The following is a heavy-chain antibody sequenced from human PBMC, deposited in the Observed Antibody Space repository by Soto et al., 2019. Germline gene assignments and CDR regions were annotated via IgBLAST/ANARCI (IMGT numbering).Heavy chain of an antibody. J-gene: IGHJ6*02. CDR2: ISAYNGNT. V-gene: IGHV1-18*04. CDR3: ARGGYSSSWHLRSYYYYGMDV. Sequence: ASVKVSCKASGYTFTSYGISWVRQAPGQGLEWMGWISAYNGNTNYAQKLQGRVTMTTDTSTSTASMQLRSLRSDDTAVYYCARGGYSSSWHLRSYYYYGMDVCGQGTTVTVSS. D-gene: IGHD6-13*01. CDR1: GYTFTSYG.